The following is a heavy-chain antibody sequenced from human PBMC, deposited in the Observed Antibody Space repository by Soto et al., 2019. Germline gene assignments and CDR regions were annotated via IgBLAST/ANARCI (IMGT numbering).Heavy chain of an antibody. CDR2: ISAYNGNT. D-gene: IGHD3-10*01. CDR3: ARVNYYGSGSNYCGMDV. J-gene: IGHJ6*02. CDR1: GYTFTSYG. Sequence: ASVKVSCKASGYTFTSYGISWVRQAPGQGLEWMGWISAYNGNTNYAQKLQGRVTMTTDTSTSTAYMELRSLRSDDTAVYYCARVNYYGSGSNYCGMDVWGQGTTVTVSS. V-gene: IGHV1-18*01.